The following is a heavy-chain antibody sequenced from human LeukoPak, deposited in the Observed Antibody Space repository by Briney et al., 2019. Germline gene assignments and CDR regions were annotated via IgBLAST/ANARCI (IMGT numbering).Heavy chain of an antibody. D-gene: IGHD5-18*01. CDR1: GYTFIAYY. CDR2: INPKSGDT. V-gene: IGHV1-2*02. J-gene: IGHJ6*03. CDR3: AREVNSYGYNYYYYYMDV. Sequence: ASVKVSCKASGYTFIAYYIHWVRQAPGQGLEWMGWINPKSGDTNYAQKFQGRVTMTRDTSISTAYMELSRLRSDDTAVYYCAREVNSYGYNYYYYYMDVWGKGTTVTVSS.